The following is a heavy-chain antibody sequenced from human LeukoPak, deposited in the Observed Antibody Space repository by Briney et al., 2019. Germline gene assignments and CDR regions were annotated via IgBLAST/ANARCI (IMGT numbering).Heavy chain of an antibody. D-gene: IGHD4-11*01. CDR3: ARVATVTARYYYYYYMDV. CDR1: GFTFSSYS. J-gene: IGHJ6*03. V-gene: IGHV3-48*01. CDR2: ISSSSSTI. Sequence: GGSLRLSCAASGFTFSSYSMNWVRQAPGKGLEWVSYISSSSSTIYYADSVKGRFTISRDNAKNSLYLQMNSLRAEDTAVYYCARVATVTARYYYYYYMDVWGKGTTVTVSS.